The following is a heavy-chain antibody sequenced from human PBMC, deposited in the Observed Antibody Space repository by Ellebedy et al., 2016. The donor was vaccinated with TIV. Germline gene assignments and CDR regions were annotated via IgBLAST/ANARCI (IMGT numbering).Heavy chain of an antibody. CDR3: VRDPSTYGDNENWFDP. D-gene: IGHD4-17*01. Sequence: PGGSLRLSCAASGFTFSSHAMHWVRQAPGKGLEWVALVSYDSSSKYYADSVKGRFTVSRDNSRNMLYIQMNSLRTEDTGDYYCVRDPSTYGDNENWFDPWGQGILVVVSS. CDR2: VSYDSSSK. CDR1: GFTFSSHA. J-gene: IGHJ5*02. V-gene: IGHV3-30-3*01.